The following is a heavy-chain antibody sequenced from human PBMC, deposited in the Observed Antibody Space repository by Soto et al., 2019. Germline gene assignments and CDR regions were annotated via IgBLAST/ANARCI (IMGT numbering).Heavy chain of an antibody. CDR1: GFTFSSYG. J-gene: IGHJ6*02. CDR2: IWYDGSNK. V-gene: IGHV3-33*01. CDR3: ARGPNYGDYVGYYYYGMDV. Sequence: QVQLVESGGGVVQPGRSLRLSCAASGFTFSSYGMQWVRQAPGKGLEWVAVIWYDGSNKYYADSVKGRFTSSRDNSKNTLYLQMNSLRAEDTAVYYCARGPNYGDYVGYYYYGMDVWGQGTTVTVSS. D-gene: IGHD4-17*01.